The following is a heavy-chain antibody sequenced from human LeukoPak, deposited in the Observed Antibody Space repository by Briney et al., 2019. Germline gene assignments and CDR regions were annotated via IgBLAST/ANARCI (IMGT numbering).Heavy chain of an antibody. D-gene: IGHD1-14*01. J-gene: IGHJ3*01. CDR1: GFTFSSYG. CDR3: AKGGAPAGTVGAADL. CDR2: IRYDGSNK. Sequence: QSGGSLRLSCAASGFTFSSYGMHWVRQAPGKGLEWVAFIRYDGSNKYYADSVKGRFTISRDNSNNTVSLQLTSLRPEDSAMYYCAKGGAPAGTVGAADLWGPGTRVTVS. V-gene: IGHV3-30*02.